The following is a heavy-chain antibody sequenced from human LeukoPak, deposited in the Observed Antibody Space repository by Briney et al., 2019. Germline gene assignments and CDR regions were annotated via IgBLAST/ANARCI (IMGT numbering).Heavy chain of an antibody. CDR3: VRGRTSGSSWPFDY. CDR1: GFTFSSYA. V-gene: IGHV3-30-3*01. CDR2: VSYDGNNK. D-gene: IGHD6-13*01. Sequence: GGSLRLSCAASGFTFSSYAMHWVRQAPGKGLEWVAVVSYDGNNKYFADSVKGRFTISRDNAKNSLSLQMNSLRAEDTAVYYCVRGRTSGSSWPFDYWGQGTLVTVSS. J-gene: IGHJ4*02.